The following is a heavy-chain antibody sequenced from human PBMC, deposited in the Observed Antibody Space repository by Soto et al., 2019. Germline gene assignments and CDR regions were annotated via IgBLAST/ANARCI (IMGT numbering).Heavy chain of an antibody. D-gene: IGHD2-15*01. CDR2: IDPSDSYT. J-gene: IGHJ4*02. V-gene: IGHV5-10-1*01. CDR1: GYSFTSYW. CDR3: ARLECSGGSCYHADY. Sequence: EVQLVQSGAEVKKPGESLRISCKGSGYSFTSYWISWVRQMPGKGLEWMGRIDPSDSYTNYSPSFQGHVTISADKSISTAYLQWSSLKASEPAMYYCARLECSGGSCYHADYWGQGTLVTVSS.